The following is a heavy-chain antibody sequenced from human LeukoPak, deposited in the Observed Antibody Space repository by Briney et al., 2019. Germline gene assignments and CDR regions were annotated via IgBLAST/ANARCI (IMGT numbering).Heavy chain of an antibody. V-gene: IGHV3-21*05. J-gene: IGHJ4*02. CDR1: GFIFSLYA. CDR2: INDDSTDI. CDR3: ARDTFQPGLIDS. Sequence: PGGSLRLSCAASGFIFSLYAMNWVRQAPGKGLEWVSYINDDSTDIHYADTVKGRFSISRDSARNTLYLQLSSLRAEDTAVYYCARDTFQPGLIDSWGQGTLVTVSS. D-gene: IGHD2-2*01.